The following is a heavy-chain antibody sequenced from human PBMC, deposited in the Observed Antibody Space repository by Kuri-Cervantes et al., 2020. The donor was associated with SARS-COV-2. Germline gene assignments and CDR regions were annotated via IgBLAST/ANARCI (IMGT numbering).Heavy chain of an antibody. CDR2: ISGSGGST. V-gene: IGHV3-23*01. D-gene: IGHD3-9*01. CDR1: GFTFSSYS. J-gene: IGHJ4*02. CDR3: AKGPRFEGDYFDY. Sequence: AGSLRLSCAASGFTFSSYSMSWVRQAPGKGLEWVSAISGSGGSTYYADSVKGRFTISRDNSKNTLYLQMNSLRAEDTAVYYCAKGPRFEGDYFDYWGQGTLVTVSS.